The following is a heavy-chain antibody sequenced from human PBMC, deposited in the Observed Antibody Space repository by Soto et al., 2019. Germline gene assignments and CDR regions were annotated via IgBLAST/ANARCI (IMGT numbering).Heavy chain of an antibody. V-gene: IGHV4-34*01. D-gene: IGHD2-2*01. J-gene: IGHJ4*02. CDR2: INHSGST. CDR1: GGSFSGYY. Sequence: QVQLQQWGAGLLKPSETLSLTCAVYGGSFSGYYWSWIRQPPGKGLEWIGEINHSGSTNYNPSLKSRVTISVDTSKNQFSLNLSSVTAADTAVYYCASTAVVPGGLSIYYFDYWGQGTLVTVSS. CDR3: ASTAVVPGGLSIYYFDY.